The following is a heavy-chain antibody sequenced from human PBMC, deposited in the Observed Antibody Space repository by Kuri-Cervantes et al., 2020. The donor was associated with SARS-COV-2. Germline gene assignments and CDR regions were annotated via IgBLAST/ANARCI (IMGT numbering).Heavy chain of an antibody. D-gene: IGHD6-13*01. V-gene: IGHV3-23*01. CDR3: AKCSDIAAAGQTDY. CDR2: ISGSGGST. Sequence: GESLKISCAASGSTFSSYAMSWVRQAPGKGLEWVSAISGSGGSTYYADSVKGRFTISRDNSKNTLYLQMNSLRAEDTAVYYCAKCSDIAAAGQTDYWGQGTLVTVSS. CDR1: GSTFSSYA. J-gene: IGHJ4*02.